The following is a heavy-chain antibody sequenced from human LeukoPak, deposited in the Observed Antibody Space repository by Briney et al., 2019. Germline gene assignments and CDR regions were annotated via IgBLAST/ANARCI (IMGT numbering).Heavy chain of an antibody. D-gene: IGHD6-13*01. V-gene: IGHV5-51*01. CDR1: GYSLTSYW. Sequence: GESLKISCKGSGYSLTSYWIGWVRQMPGKGLEWMGIIYPGDSDTRYSPSFQGQVTISADKSISTAYLQWSSLKASDTAMYYCARDTAAAARGHGMDVWGQGTTVTVSS. CDR3: ARDTAAAARGHGMDV. J-gene: IGHJ6*02. CDR2: IYPGDSDT.